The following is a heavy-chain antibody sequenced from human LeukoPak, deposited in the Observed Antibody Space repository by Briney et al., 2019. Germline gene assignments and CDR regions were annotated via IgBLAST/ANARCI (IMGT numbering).Heavy chain of an antibody. V-gene: IGHV3-30*18. CDR1: GFTFSSYA. CDR3: AKAHFSSTSCYPIYYYYYGMDA. D-gene: IGHD2-2*01. CDR2: ISYDGSNK. J-gene: IGHJ6*04. Sequence: GGSLRLSCAASGFTFSSYAMHWVRQAPGKGLEWVPVISYDGSNKYYADSVKGRFTISRDNSKNTLYLQMNSLRAEDTAVYYCAKAHFSSTSCYPIYYYYYGMDASGRASTRTLSS.